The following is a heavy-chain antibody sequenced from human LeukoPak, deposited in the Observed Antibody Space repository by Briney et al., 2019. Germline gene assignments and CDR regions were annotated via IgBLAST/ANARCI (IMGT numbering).Heavy chain of an antibody. CDR3: ASRRGLY. D-gene: IGHD6-25*01. V-gene: IGHV4-39*01. J-gene: IGHJ4*02. Sequence: PSETLSLTCAVSGGSISSGNYYWAWIRQPPGKGLEWIGSIYFSGSAYYNPSLKSRVTISADTSKNQFSLKLSSVTAADTAVYYCASRRGLYWGQGTLVTVSS. CDR1: GGSISSGNYY. CDR2: IYFSGSA.